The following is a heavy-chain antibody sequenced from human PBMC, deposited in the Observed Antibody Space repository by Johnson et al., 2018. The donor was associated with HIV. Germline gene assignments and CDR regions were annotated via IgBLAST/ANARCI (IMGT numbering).Heavy chain of an antibody. CDR2: ISGSGGST. Sequence: VQLLESGGGLVQPGGSLRLSCAASGFTFSSYAMSWVRQAPGKGLEWVSAISGSGGSTYYADSVKGRFTISRDNSKHTLYLQMNSLRAEDTAVYYCAKDNSIVGATKGAFDIWGQGTMVTVSS. CDR1: GFTFSSYA. J-gene: IGHJ3*02. CDR3: AKDNSIVGATKGAFDI. V-gene: IGHV3-23*01. D-gene: IGHD1-26*01.